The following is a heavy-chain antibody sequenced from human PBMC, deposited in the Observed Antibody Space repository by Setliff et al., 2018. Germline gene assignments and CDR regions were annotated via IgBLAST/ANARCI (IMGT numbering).Heavy chain of an antibody. V-gene: IGHV1-69*13. J-gene: IGHJ5*02. CDR3: ARDALYDSNDRNSYYGNWLDP. Sequence: GASVKVSCKASGGSFSNYAIIWVRQAPGQGPEWMGGIIPIYGSTNNAEKFQGRVTFSADEPMSTVYMELSSLTSADTALYYCARDALYDSNDRNSYYGNWLDPWGQGTLVTVSS. CDR2: IIPIYGST. D-gene: IGHD3-22*01. CDR1: GGSFSNYA.